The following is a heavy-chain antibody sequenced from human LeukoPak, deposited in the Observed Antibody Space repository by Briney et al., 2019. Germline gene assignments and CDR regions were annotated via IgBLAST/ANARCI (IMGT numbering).Heavy chain of an antibody. CDR1: GGSISSSSYY. CDR3: AKDAEEYGMDV. Sequence: ETLSLTCTVSGGSISSSSYYWGWIRQPPGKGLEWVSAISGSGGSTYYADSVKGRFTISRDNSKNTLYLQMNSLRAEDTAVYYCAKDAEEYGMDVWGQGTTVTVSS. J-gene: IGHJ6*02. V-gene: IGHV3-23*01. CDR2: ISGSGGST.